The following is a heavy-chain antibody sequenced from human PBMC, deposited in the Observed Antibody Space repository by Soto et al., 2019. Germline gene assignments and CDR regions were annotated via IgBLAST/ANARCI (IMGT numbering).Heavy chain of an antibody. CDR3: ATIRVRGGPLRFED. CDR2: VLPISGST. V-gene: IGHV1-69*06. CDR1: GGLISKYS. D-gene: IGHD5-12*01. J-gene: IGHJ4*01. Sequence: QVQLVQSGAGVRKPGSSVKVSCKTSGGLISKYSFNWVRQAPGQGLEWMGGVLPISGSTDYAQKFQGRLTITADRSTSTVYMELSRLRSDDTPNYYCATIRVRGGPLRFEDGGQGMLISVSS.